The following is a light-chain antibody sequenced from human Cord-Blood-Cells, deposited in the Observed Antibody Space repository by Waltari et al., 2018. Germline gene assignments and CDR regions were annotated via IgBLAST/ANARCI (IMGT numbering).Light chain of an antibody. V-gene: IGKV4-1*01. CDR1: QSVLYSSNNKNY. CDR2: WAS. J-gene: IGKJ1*01. Sequence: DIVMTQSPDSLAVSLGERATINCKSSQSVLYSSNNKNYLAWYQQKPGQPPKLLIYWASTRDSGVPDRFSGSGSGTDFTLTISRLQAEDVAVYYCQQYYSTPRTFGQGTKVEIK. CDR3: QQYYSTPRT.